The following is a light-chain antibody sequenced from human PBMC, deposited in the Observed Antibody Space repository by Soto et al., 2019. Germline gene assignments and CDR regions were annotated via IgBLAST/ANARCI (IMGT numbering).Light chain of an antibody. CDR3: QQYGSSPLFT. CDR2: GAS. Sequence: EIVLTQSPGTLSLSPGERATLSCRASQSVSSSYLAWYQLKPGQAPRLLIYGASSRATGIPDRFSGSGSGTDFTLTISRLEPDDFAVYYCQQYGSSPLFTFGPGTKVDIK. V-gene: IGKV3-20*01. CDR1: QSVSSSY. J-gene: IGKJ3*01.